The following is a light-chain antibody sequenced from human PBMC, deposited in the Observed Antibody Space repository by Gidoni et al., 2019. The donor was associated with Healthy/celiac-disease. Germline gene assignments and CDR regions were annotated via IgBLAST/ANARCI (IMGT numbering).Light chain of an antibody. CDR1: QSISSW. V-gene: IGKV1-5*03. CDR3: QQYNSYSWT. Sequence: DIQMTQSPSTLSASVGDRVTITCRASQSISSWLAWYQQKPGKAPKLLIYKASSLESGVPARFSGSGSGTEFTLTIRRLQPDDFATYYCQQYNSYSWTFGQGTKVEIK. J-gene: IGKJ1*01. CDR2: KAS.